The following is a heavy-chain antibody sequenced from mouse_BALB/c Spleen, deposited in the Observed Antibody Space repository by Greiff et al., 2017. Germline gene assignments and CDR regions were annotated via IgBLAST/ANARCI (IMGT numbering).Heavy chain of an antibody. D-gene: IGHD5-5*01. CDR1: GFTFSSFG. Sequence: EVMLVESGGGLVQPGGSRKLSCAASGFTFSSFGMHWVRQAPEKGLEWVAYISSGSSTIYYADTVKGRFTISRDNPKNTLFLQMTSLRSEDTAMYYCAREGLPTFYAMDYWGQGTSVTVSS. J-gene: IGHJ4*01. CDR2: ISSGSSTI. CDR3: AREGLPTFYAMDY. V-gene: IGHV5-17*02.